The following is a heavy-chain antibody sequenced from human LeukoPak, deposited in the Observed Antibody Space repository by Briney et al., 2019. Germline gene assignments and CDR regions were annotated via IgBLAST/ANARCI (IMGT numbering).Heavy chain of an antibody. J-gene: IGHJ4*02. CDR3: ARAVAGTLIN. Sequence: PGGSLRLSCTVSGFTVSSNSMSWVRQAPGKGLEWVSFIYSDNTHYSDSVKGRFTISRDNSKNSLCLQMNSLRAEDTAVYYCARAVAGTLINWGQGTLVTVSS. CDR1: GFTVSSNS. CDR2: IYSDNT. D-gene: IGHD6-19*01. V-gene: IGHV3-53*01.